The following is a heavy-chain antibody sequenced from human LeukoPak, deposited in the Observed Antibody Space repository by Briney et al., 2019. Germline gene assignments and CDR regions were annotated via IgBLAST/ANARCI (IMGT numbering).Heavy chain of an antibody. J-gene: IGHJ4*02. Sequence: ASVKVSCKASGYTFTSYGISWVRQAPGQGLEWMGWINPNSDATNYAQKFQGRVTMTRDTSISTAYMELNRLRSDDTAVYYCAREMEKYSSRNQGDYWGQGTLVTVSS. CDR1: GYTFTSYG. CDR3: AREMEKYSSRNQGDY. V-gene: IGHV1-2*02. CDR2: INPNSDAT. D-gene: IGHD6-6*01.